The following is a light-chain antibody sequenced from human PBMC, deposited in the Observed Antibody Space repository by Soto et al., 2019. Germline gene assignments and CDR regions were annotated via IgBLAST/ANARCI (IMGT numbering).Light chain of an antibody. J-gene: IGKJ1*01. CDR3: QQRSNWPPWT. Sequence: EIVLTQSPATLSLSPGERATLSCRASQSVSSYLAWYQQKPGQAPRLLIYDASNRATGIPARFSGSESGTDFTLTIRSLEPEDFAVYYCQQRSNWPPWTFGQGTKVEIK. V-gene: IGKV3-11*01. CDR2: DAS. CDR1: QSVSSY.